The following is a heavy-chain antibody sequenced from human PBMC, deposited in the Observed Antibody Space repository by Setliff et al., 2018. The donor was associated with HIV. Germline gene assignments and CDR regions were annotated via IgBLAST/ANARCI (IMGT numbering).Heavy chain of an antibody. Sequence: GGSLRLSCAASGFTFSSYSMNWVRQAPGKGLEWVSSISSNSSYIYYADSVKGRFTISRDNAKNSLYLQMNSLRAEDTAVYHFARVKPHLRRSGSYWVVDYWGQGTLVTVSS. J-gene: IGHJ4*02. CDR3: ARVKPHLRRSGSYWVVDY. V-gene: IGHV3-21*01. CDR1: GFTFSSYS. D-gene: IGHD1-26*01. CDR2: ISSNSSYI.